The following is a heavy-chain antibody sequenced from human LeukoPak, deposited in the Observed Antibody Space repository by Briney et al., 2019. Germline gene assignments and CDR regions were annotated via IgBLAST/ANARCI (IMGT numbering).Heavy chain of an antibody. V-gene: IGHV3-30*18. J-gene: IGHJ4*02. CDR1: RFTFRNYG. CDR2: ISLDGSNP. Sequence: PGASLRLSCAAPRFTFRNYGMPWVREAPGKVLDWLTLISLDGSNPFYADSVRGRFTLSRDNYKDSLYLQMDGLRPDDTAVYFCAKDYHLHGATFPVHWGQGTLVTVSS. D-gene: IGHD1-14*01. CDR3: AKDYHLHGATFPVH.